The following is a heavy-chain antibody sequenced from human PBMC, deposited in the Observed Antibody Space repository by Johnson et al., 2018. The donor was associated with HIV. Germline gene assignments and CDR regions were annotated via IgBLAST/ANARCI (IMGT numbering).Heavy chain of an antibody. J-gene: IGHJ3*02. D-gene: IGHD3-10*01. CDR3: ARVRSALRLAFDI. V-gene: IGHV3-20*04. CDR1: GFTVSSEY. CDR2: INWNGGRT. Sequence: VQLVESGGGLIQPGGSLRLSCAASGFTVSSEYMNWVRQAPGKGLEWVSGINWNGGRTGYADSVKGRFTISRDNAENSLYLQMNSLRAEDTAVYYCARVRSALRLAFDIWGQGTMVTVSS.